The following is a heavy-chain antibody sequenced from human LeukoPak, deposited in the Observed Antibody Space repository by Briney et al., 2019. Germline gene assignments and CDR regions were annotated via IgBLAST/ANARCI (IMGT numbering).Heavy chain of an antibody. D-gene: IGHD3-16*01. Sequence: SETLSLTCTVSGGSISSYYWSWIRQPPGKGLEWIGYIYYSGSTNYNPSLKSRVTISVDRSKKQFSLKLNSVTAADTAVYYCARWGDGFDIWGQGKMVTVSS. CDR3: ARWGDGFDI. V-gene: IGHV4-59*08. J-gene: IGHJ3*02. CDR2: IYYSGST. CDR1: GGSISSYY.